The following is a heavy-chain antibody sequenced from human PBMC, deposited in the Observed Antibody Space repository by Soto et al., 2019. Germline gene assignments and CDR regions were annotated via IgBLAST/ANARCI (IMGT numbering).Heavy chain of an antibody. D-gene: IGHD5-18*01. CDR3: AKVPRDTAMGSFDY. J-gene: IGHJ4*02. Sequence: ESGGGVVQPGRSLRLSCAASGFTFSSYGMHWVRQAPGKGLEWVAVISYDGSNKYYADSVKGRFTISRDNSKNTLYLQMNSLRAEDTAVYYCAKVPRDTAMGSFDYWGQGTLVTVSS. CDR1: GFTFSSYG. CDR2: ISYDGSNK. V-gene: IGHV3-30*18.